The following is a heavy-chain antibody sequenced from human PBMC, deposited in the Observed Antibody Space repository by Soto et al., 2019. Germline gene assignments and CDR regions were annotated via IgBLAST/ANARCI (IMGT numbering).Heavy chain of an antibody. CDR1: GFTFSSYG. Sequence: GGSLRLSCAASGFTFSSYGMHWVRQAPGKGLEWVAVIWYDGSNKYYADSVKGRFTISRDNSKNTLYLQMNSLRAEDTAVYYCAREHGGWGQADFDYWGQGTLVTVSS. CDR2: IWYDGSNK. J-gene: IGHJ4*02. D-gene: IGHD6-19*01. CDR3: AREHGGWGQADFDY. V-gene: IGHV3-33*01.